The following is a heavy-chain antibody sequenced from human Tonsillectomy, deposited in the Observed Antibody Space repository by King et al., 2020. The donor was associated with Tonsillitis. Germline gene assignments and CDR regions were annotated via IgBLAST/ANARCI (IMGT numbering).Heavy chain of an antibody. CDR1: GGSISSYY. Sequence: QLQESGPGLVKPSETLSLTCTVSGGSISSYYWSWIRQPPGKGLEWIGYIYSSGTTNYNPSLKSRVTISVDTSKNQFSLQVKSVTAADTAVYYCARDYYGSGTYAAFDIWGQGTMVSVSS. J-gene: IGHJ3*02. CDR2: IYSSGTT. CDR3: ARDYYGSGTYAAFDI. D-gene: IGHD3-10*01. V-gene: IGHV4-59*01.